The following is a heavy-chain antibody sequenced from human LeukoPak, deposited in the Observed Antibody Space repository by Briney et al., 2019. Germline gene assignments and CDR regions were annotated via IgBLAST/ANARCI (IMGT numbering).Heavy chain of an antibody. CDR1: GFTFSTYG. J-gene: IGHJ4*02. CDR2: IKSKTDGGTT. D-gene: IGHD1-7*01. V-gene: IGHV3-15*01. CDR3: TTNLTTPKLELFDY. Sequence: GGSLRLSCAASGFTFSTYGMHWVRQAPGKGLEWVGRIKSKTDGGTTDYAAPVKGRFTISRDDSKNTLYLQMNSLKTEDTAVYYCTTNLTTPKLELFDYWGQGTLVTVSS.